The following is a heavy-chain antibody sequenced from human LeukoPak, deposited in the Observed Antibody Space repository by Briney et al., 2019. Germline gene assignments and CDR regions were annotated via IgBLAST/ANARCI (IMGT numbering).Heavy chain of an antibody. CDR1: GGAFSSYA. D-gene: IGHD2-15*01. Sequence: SVKVSCKASGGAFSSYAISWVRQAPGQGLEWMGRIIPIFGTANYAQKFQGRVTITTDESTSTAYMELSSLRSEDTAVYYCARELMGRAADYWGQGTLVTVSS. CDR3: ARELMGRAADY. CDR2: IIPIFGTA. V-gene: IGHV1-69*05. J-gene: IGHJ4*02.